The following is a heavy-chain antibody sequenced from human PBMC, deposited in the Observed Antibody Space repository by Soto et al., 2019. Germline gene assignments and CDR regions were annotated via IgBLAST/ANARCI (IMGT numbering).Heavy chain of an antibody. CDR3: AKVKKGGSGYSYLGDY. CDR1: GFTFSSYG. V-gene: IGHV3-30*18. Sequence: QVQLVESGGGVVQPGRSLRLSCAASGFTFSSYGMHWVRQAPGKGLEWVAVISYDGSNKYYADSVKGRFTISRDNSKNTLYLQMNSLRAEDTAVYYCAKVKKGGSGYSYLGDYWGQGTLVTVSS. J-gene: IGHJ4*02. D-gene: IGHD5-18*01. CDR2: ISYDGSNK.